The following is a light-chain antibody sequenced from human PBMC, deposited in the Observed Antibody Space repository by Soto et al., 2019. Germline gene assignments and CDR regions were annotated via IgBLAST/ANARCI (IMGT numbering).Light chain of an antibody. J-gene: IGKJ1*01. CDR2: GAS. CDR3: QQKNNWPPWT. CDR1: QSVSSN. V-gene: IGKV3-15*01. Sequence: EIVMTQSPATLSVSPGERATLSCRASQSVSSNLAWYHQKPGQAPRLLIYGASTRATGIPARFSGSGSGTEFTLTISSLQSEDFAVYYCQQKNNWPPWTFGQGTKVEIK.